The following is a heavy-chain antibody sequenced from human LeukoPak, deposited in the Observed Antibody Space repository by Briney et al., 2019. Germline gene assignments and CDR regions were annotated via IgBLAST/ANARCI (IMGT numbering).Heavy chain of an antibody. CDR1: GFTFSSYA. D-gene: IGHD6-13*01. V-gene: IGHV3-30-3*01. CDR2: ISYDGSNK. CDR3: AKDIEGAAAGTLNY. J-gene: IGHJ4*02. Sequence: GGSLRLSCAASGFTFSSYAMHWVRQAPGKGLEWVAVISYDGSNKYYADSVKGRFTISRDNSKNTLYLQMNSLRAEDTALYYCAKDIEGAAAGTLNYWGQGTLVTVSS.